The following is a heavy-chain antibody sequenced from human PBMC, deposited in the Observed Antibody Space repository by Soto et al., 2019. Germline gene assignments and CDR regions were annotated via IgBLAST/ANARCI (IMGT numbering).Heavy chain of an antibody. J-gene: IGHJ4*02. CDR3: AREHRNYGDYVD. D-gene: IGHD4-17*01. CDR1: DGSSISGGYY. V-gene: IGHV4-31*03. Sequence: SETHCLTSSVADGSSISGGYYWSWIRQQPGKGLEWIGYIYYSGSTYYNPSLKSRVAISVDTSKNQFSLKLSSVTAADTAVYYCAREHRNYGDYVDWGQGTLVTVSS. CDR2: IYYSGST.